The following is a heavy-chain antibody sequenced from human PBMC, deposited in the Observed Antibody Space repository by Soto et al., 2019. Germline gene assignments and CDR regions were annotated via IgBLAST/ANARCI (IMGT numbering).Heavy chain of an antibody. CDR3: AHTGTEDWPLDY. CDR1: GFLLSTSGLG. D-gene: IGHD1-1*01. V-gene: IGHV2-5*02. CDR2: IYWDDSK. Sequence: QITLKESGPTLVRPTQTLTLTCAFSGFLLSTSGLGVGWIHQPPGKALEWLAVIYWDDSKHYSPSLRSRLTITRDNAKNQVVLMMTNMDPTDTGTYDGAHTGTEDWPLDYWGQGTLVTVAS. J-gene: IGHJ4*02.